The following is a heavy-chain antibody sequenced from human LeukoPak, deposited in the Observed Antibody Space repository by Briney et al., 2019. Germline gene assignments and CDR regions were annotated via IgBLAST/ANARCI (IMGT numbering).Heavy chain of an antibody. CDR1: GGAISTYY. V-gene: IGHV4-59*12. CDR3: AGTPYYYDSSGYSAFDY. CDR2: IYYTGST. Sequence: SETLSLTCTVSGGAISTYYWSWIRQTPGMGLEWIGYIYYTGSTNYNPSLKSRVTISVDKSKDQFSLKLSSVTAADTAVYYCAGTPYYYDSSGYSAFDYWGQGTLVTVSS. J-gene: IGHJ4*02. D-gene: IGHD3-22*01.